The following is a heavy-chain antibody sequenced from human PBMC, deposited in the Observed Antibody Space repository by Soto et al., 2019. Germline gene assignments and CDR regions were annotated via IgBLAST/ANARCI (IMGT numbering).Heavy chain of an antibody. V-gene: IGHV3-74*01. CDR2: INRDGSST. Sequence: EVQLVESGGGLVQPGGSLRLSCAASGFTFRSYWMQWVRQAQGKGLVWVSWINRDGSSTSYSDSVKGRFTISRDNAKNTLYLQMNSLRAEDTAVYYCASGGSSLNFDSWGQGTLVTVSS. J-gene: IGHJ4*02. CDR1: GFTFRSYW. D-gene: IGHD6-6*01. CDR3: ASGGSSLNFDS.